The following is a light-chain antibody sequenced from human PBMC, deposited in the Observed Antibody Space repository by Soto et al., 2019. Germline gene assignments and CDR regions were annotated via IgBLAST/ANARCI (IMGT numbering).Light chain of an antibody. CDR1: QGISSY. V-gene: IGKV1-9*01. J-gene: IGKJ4*01. CDR2: AAS. CDR3: QKYNSDTLT. Sequence: DIGLTQYPSFLSASVGDRVTITCGASQGISSYLDWYQKKPGKAPKLLIYAASTLQSGVPSRLRGSGYGTEFTITISSMQNDDFATYYCQKYNSDTLTFGGGTKVDIK.